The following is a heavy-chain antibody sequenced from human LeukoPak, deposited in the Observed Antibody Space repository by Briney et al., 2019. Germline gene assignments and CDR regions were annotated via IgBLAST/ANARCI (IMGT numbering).Heavy chain of an antibody. CDR1: GGSISSGGYY. J-gene: IGHJ3*02. D-gene: IGHD3-10*01. CDR3: ARVTPFVAYGSGSYYKTLLYAFDI. V-gene: IGHV4-30-2*01. Sequence: SETLSLTCTVSGGSISSGGYYWSWIRQPPGKGLEWIGYIYHSGSTNCNPSLKSRVTISVDKSKNQFSLKLSSVTAADTAVYYCARVTPFVAYGSGSYYKTLLYAFDIWGQGTMVTVSS. CDR2: IYHSGST.